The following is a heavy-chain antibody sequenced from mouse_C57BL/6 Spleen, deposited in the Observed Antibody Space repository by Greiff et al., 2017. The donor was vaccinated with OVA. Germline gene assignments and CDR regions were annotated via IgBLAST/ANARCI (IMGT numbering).Heavy chain of an antibody. Sequence: EVMLVESGGGLVKPGGSLKLSCAASGFTFSDYGMHWVRQAPEKGLEWVAYISSGSSTIYYADTVKGRFTISRDNAKNTLFLQMTSLRSEDTAMYYCARAAYPYAMDYWGQGTSVTVSS. D-gene: IGHD1-2*01. CDR1: GFTFSDYG. CDR3: ARAAYPYAMDY. V-gene: IGHV5-17*01. CDR2: ISSGSSTI. J-gene: IGHJ4*01.